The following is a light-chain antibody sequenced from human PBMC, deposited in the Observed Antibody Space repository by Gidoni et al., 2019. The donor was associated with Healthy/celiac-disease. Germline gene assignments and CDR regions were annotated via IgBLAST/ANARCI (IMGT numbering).Light chain of an antibody. CDR1: QSISSY. CDR2: AAS. J-gene: IGKJ4*01. Sequence: DIQMTQSPSSLSASLGDRVTLTCRASQSISSYLNWYQQKPGKAPKLLIYAASSLQSGVPSRFSGSGSGTDFTLTISSLQPEDFATYYCQQSYSTPLTFXGXTKVEIK. CDR3: QQSYSTPLT. V-gene: IGKV1-39*01.